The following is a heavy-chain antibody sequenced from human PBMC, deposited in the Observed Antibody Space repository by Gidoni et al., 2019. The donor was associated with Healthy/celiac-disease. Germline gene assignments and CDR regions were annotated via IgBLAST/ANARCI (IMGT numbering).Heavy chain of an antibody. Sequence: EVKLLEYGGGLVQPGGSLRLSCAASGFTFSSYAMSWVRQAPGKGLVGVSAISGSGGSTYYADAVKGRFTISRDNSKNTLYLQMNSLRAEDTAVYYCAKETGSPRGGDYYYYGMDVWGQGTTVTVSS. D-gene: IGHD1-1*01. J-gene: IGHJ6*02. V-gene: IGHV3-23*01. CDR2: ISGSGGST. CDR3: AKETGSPRGGDYYYYGMDV. CDR1: GFTFSSYA.